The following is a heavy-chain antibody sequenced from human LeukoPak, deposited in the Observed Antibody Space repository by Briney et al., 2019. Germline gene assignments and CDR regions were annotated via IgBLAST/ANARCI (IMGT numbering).Heavy chain of an antibody. Sequence: PSQTLSLTCAVSGGSISSGGYSWSWIRQPPGKGLEWIGYIYHSGSTYYNPSLKSRVTISVDRSKNQFSLKLSSVTAADTAVYYCARDRSQYDSSLFYWGQGTLVTVSS. CDR1: GGSISSGGYS. CDR2: IYHSGST. D-gene: IGHD3-22*01. V-gene: IGHV4-30-2*01. J-gene: IGHJ4*02. CDR3: ARDRSQYDSSLFY.